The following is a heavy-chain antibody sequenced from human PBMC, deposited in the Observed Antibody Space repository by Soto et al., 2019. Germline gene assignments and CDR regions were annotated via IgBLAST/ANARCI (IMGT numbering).Heavy chain of an antibody. D-gene: IGHD3-10*01. V-gene: IGHV4-34*01. CDR3: ARVTSGSYYRTYYYYRMAV. CDR2: INHSGST. Sequence: SETLSLTCAVYGGSFSGYYWSWIRQPPGKGLEWIGEINHSGSTNYNPSLKSRVTISVDTSKKQFSLKLSSVTAADTAVYYCARVTSGSYYRTYYYYRMAVWGQGTTVTVSS. J-gene: IGHJ6*02. CDR1: GGSFSGYY.